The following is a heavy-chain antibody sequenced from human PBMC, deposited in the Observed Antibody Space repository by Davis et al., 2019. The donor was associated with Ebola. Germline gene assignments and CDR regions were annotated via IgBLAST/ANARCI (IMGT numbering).Heavy chain of an antibody. CDR3: TKAHWNDLYHYIDV. J-gene: IGHJ6*03. CDR2: ISSSSSYI. CDR1: GFNFRIHT. D-gene: IGHD1-1*01. Sequence: PGGSLRLSCGASGFNFRIHTMNWVRQAPGKGLEWVPSISSSSSYIHYADSVKGRVTVTRDNDKDSLYLQMYSLRGEDTAVYYCTKAHWNDLYHYIDVWGEGTTVTVSS. V-gene: IGHV3-21*01.